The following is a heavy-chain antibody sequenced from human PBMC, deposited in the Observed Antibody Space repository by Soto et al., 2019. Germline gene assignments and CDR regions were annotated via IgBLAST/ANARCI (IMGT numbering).Heavy chain of an antibody. CDR3: ARGGSGSYFWYFDL. CDR1: GFTFSRYE. Sequence: PGGSLRLSCADSGFTFSRYEMNWVRQAPGKGLEWVSYISSSSSTLYYADSVKGRFTISRDSAKNSLYLQMNSLRAEDTAVYYCARGGSGSYFWYFDLWGRGTLVTVSS. J-gene: IGHJ2*01. D-gene: IGHD1-26*01. CDR2: ISSSSSTL. V-gene: IGHV3-48*03.